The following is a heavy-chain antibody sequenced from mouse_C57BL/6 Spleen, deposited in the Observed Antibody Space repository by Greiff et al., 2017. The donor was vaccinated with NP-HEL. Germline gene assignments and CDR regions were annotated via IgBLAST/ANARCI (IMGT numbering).Heavy chain of an antibody. V-gene: IGHV1-69*01. Sequence: VKLQQPGAELVMPGASVKLSCKASGYTFTSYWMHWVKQRPGQGLEWIGEIDPSDSYTNYNQKFKGKSTLTVDKSSSTAYMQLSSLTSEDSAVYYCATQYYGSSYDYAMDYWGQGTSVTVSS. J-gene: IGHJ4*01. D-gene: IGHD1-1*01. CDR1: GYTFTSYW. CDR3: ATQYYGSSYDYAMDY. CDR2: IDPSDSYT.